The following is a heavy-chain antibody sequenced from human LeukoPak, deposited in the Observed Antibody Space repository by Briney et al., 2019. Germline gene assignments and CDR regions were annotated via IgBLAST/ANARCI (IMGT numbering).Heavy chain of an antibody. CDR3: ARGSSPDY. V-gene: IGHV3-23*01. CDR1: GCTFSNYA. Sequence: GGSLRLSCAASGCTFSNYAMSWIRQAPGRGLDWVSTINGGGSNTFYADSVKGRFTISRDASKSTVSLQMNSLRAEDTAIYYCARGSSPDYWGQGTLVTVSS. CDR2: INGGGSNT. D-gene: IGHD2-15*01. J-gene: IGHJ4*02.